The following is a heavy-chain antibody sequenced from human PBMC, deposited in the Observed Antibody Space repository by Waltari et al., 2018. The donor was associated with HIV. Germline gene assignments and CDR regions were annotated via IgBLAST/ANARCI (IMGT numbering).Heavy chain of an antibody. V-gene: IGHV3-7*01. J-gene: IGHJ6*02. CDR1: GLTFRTPW. Sequence: EVQLVESGGGWVQPGGSLRLTCSASGLTFRTPWLTWVRQAPGKGLEWLANIKQDGSEKYYADSVKGRFTVSRDNNKKSLYLQMSSLRAEDTAVYYCARDLKDYDFWSPVDVWGQGTTVTVSS. CDR2: IKQDGSEK. CDR3: ARDLKDYDFWSPVDV. D-gene: IGHD3-3*01.